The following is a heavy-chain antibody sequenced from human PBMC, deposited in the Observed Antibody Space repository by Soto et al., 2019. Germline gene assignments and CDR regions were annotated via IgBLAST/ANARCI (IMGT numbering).Heavy chain of an antibody. D-gene: IGHD5-18*01. Sequence: SVKVSCKVSGGTFSSYAISWVRQAPGQGLEWMGGIIPIFGTANYAQKFQGRVTITADESTSTAYMELSSLRSEDTAVYYCARMDTAMDHYYYGMDVWGQGTTVTVSS. CDR1: GGTFSSYA. J-gene: IGHJ6*02. V-gene: IGHV1-69*13. CDR3: ARMDTAMDHYYYGMDV. CDR2: IIPIFGTA.